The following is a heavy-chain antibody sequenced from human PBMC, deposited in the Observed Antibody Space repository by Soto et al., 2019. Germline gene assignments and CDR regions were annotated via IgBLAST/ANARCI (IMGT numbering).Heavy chain of an antibody. CDR1: GFTFSSYA. Sequence: QVQLVESGGGVVQPGRSLRLSCAASGFTFSSYAMHWVRQAPGKGLEWVAVISYDGSNKYYADSVKGRFTISRDNSKNTLYLQMNSLRAEDTAVYYCARDGRNYGMDVWGQGNTVTVSS. V-gene: IGHV3-30-3*01. J-gene: IGHJ6*02. CDR2: ISYDGSNK. CDR3: ARDGRNYGMDV.